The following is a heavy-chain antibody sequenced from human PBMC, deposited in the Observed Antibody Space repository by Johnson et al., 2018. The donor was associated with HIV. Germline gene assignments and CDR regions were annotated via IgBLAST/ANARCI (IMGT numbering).Heavy chain of an antibody. CDR3: ALILTERDAFDI. CDR1: GFTFSSYA. CDR2: ISGSGGST. Sequence: VQLVESGGGVVQPGGSLRLSCAASGFTFSSYAMSWVRQAPGKGLEWVSAISGSGGSTYYADSVKGRFTISRDNSKNTLYLQINSLRAEDTAVYYCALILTERDAFDIWGQGTMVTVSS. D-gene: IGHD3-9*01. V-gene: IGHV3-23*04. J-gene: IGHJ3*02.